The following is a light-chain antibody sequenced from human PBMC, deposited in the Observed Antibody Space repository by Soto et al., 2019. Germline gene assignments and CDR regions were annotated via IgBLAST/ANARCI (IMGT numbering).Light chain of an antibody. CDR2: EVS. J-gene: IGLJ1*01. Sequence: QSALTQPASLSGSPGQSITISCTGTISDVGGYNYVSWYQQHPGKAPKLMIYEVSNRPSGVSNRFSGSKSGNTASLTISGLQAEDEADYYCSSYTSSSTYVLGTGTKVNVL. CDR3: SSYTSSSTYV. V-gene: IGLV2-14*01. CDR1: ISDVGGYNY.